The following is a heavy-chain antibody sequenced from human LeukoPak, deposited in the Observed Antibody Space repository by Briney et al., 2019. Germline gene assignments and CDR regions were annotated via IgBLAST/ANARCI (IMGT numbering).Heavy chain of an antibody. D-gene: IGHD5-18*01. J-gene: IGHJ3*02. Sequence: GGSLRLSCAASGFTFSSYWMHWVRQAPGKGLVWVSRINSDGSSTSYADSVKGRFTISRDNAKNTLYLQMNSLRAEDTAVYYCARVLDTAMAFRAFDIWGQGTMVTVSS. CDR3: ARVLDTAMAFRAFDI. CDR1: GFTFSSYW. CDR2: INSDGSST. V-gene: IGHV3-74*01.